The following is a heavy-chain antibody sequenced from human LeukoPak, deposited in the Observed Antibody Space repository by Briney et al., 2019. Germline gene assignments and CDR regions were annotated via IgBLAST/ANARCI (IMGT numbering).Heavy chain of an antibody. V-gene: IGHV3-7*03. D-gene: IGHD1-14*01. CDR3: ARDLHPGLTGYFDY. J-gene: IGHJ4*02. CDR1: GFTFSSRDW. Sequence: QSGGSLRLSCVASGFTFSSRDWMTWVRQAPGKGLEWVANIKQDGSEKNYVDSVKGRFTISRDNAKNALYLQMNSLRAEDTAVYYCARDLHPGLTGYFDYWGQGTLVTVSS. CDR2: IKQDGSEK.